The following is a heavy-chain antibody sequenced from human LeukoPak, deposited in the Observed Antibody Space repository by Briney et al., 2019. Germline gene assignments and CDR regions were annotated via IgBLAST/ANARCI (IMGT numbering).Heavy chain of an antibody. V-gene: IGHV3-74*01. CDR3: AKGEWELSYYNYDYMDV. CDR1: VFTFSRYW. Sequence: PGGSLRLSCAASVFTFSRYWMHWVRQAPGKGLVWVSRINSDGSSTTYADSVKGRFTISRDNAKNTLYLQMNSLRAEDTAVYYCAKGEWELSYYNYDYMDVWAKGTTVTVSS. CDR2: INSDGSST. J-gene: IGHJ6*03. D-gene: IGHD1-26*01.